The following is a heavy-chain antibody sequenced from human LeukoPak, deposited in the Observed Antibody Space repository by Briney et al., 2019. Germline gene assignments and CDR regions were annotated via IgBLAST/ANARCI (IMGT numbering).Heavy chain of an antibody. J-gene: IGHJ6*03. V-gene: IGHV1-8*01. CDR3: ARGTYGGSYCYYYYYYMDV. D-gene: IGHD1-26*01. CDR1: GYTFTSYD. Sequence: ASVKVSCKASGYTFTSYDINWVRQATGQGLEWMGWMNPNSGNTGYAQKFQGRVTMTRNTSISTAYMELSSLRSEDTAVYYCARGTYGGSYCYYYYYYMDVRGKGTTVTVSS. CDR2: MNPNSGNT.